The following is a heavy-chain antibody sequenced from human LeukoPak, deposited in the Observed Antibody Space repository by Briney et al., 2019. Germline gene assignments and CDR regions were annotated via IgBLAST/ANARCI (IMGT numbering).Heavy chain of an antibody. Sequence: SETLSLTCAVYGGSFCGYYWSWIRQPPGKGVEWIGEINHSGSTNYNPSLKSRVTISVDTSKNQFSLKLSSVTAADTAVYYCASGRAAAGVSGADYWGQGTLVTVSS. D-gene: IGHD6-13*01. CDR2: INHSGST. V-gene: IGHV4-34*01. CDR3: ASGRAAAGVSGADY. CDR1: GGSFCGYY. J-gene: IGHJ4*02.